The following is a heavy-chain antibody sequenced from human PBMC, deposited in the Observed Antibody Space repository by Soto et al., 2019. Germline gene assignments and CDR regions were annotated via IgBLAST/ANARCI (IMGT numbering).Heavy chain of an antibody. Sequence: GASVKVSCKASGYSFSSYAVHWVRQAPGQRLEWVGWINASNGDTKYSQKFQGRVTITSDASVSTAYMELSSLRYEDTAVYYCARAFFPQYCCSDSCSTDEYFQHWGLGTLVTVSS. CDR2: INASNGDT. CDR1: GYSFSSYA. J-gene: IGHJ1*01. D-gene: IGHD2-15*01. CDR3: ARAFFPQYCCSDSCSTDEYFQH. V-gene: IGHV1-3*01.